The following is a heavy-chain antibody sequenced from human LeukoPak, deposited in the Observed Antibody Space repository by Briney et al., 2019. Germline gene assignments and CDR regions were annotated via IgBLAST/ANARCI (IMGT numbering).Heavy chain of an antibody. J-gene: IGHJ6*02. CDR1: GFTFSDYY. D-gene: IGHD3-22*01. CDR3: ARDHSSGYYYSYYYGMDV. V-gene: IGHV3-11*01. Sequence: GGSLRLSCAASGFTFSDYYMSWIRQAPGKGLEWVSYISSSGSTIYYADSVKGRFTISRDNAKNSLYLQMNSLRSEDTAVYYCARDHSSGYYYSYYYGMDVWGQGTTVTVSS. CDR2: ISSSGSTI.